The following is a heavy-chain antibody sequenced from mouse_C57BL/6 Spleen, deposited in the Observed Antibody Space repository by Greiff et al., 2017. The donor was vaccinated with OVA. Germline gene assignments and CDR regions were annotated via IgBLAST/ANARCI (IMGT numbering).Heavy chain of an antibody. J-gene: IGHJ2*01. V-gene: IGHV2-2*01. CDR3: ARSVGGYYLYFDY. D-gene: IGHD2-3*01. Sequence: QVQLQQSGPGLVQPSQSLSITCTVSGFSLTSYGVHWVRQSPGKGLEWLGVIWSGGSTDSNAAFISRLSISKDNSKSQVFFKMNRLQADDTAIYYCARSVGGYYLYFDYWGQGTTLTVSS. CDR2: IWSGGST. CDR1: GFSLTSYG.